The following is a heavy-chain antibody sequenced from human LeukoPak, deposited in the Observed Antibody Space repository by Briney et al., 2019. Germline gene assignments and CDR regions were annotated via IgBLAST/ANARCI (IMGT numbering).Heavy chain of an antibody. D-gene: IGHD4-17*01. Sequence: ASVKVSCKASGYTFTSYYMHWVRQAPGQGLEWMGIINPSGGSTSYAQKFQGRVTMTTDTSTSTAYMELRSLRSDDTAVYYCARDYGEGYWGQGTLVTVSS. V-gene: IGHV1-46*01. J-gene: IGHJ4*02. CDR1: GYTFTSYY. CDR2: INPSGGST. CDR3: ARDYGEGY.